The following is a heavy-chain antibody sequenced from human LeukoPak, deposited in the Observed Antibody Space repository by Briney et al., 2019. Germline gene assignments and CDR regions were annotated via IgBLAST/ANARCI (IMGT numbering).Heavy chain of an antibody. CDR2: ISGSADIT. V-gene: IGHV3-23*01. J-gene: IGHJ3*02. D-gene: IGHD5-12*01. CDR3: GKYLQPSGYLYALDT. Sequence: PGGSLRLSCSASGFTFSSYAMGWVRQAPVRGLEWVASISGSADITTYADSLKGRFTISRDNSKNTLYLQINSLRDEDTALYYCGKYLQPSGYLYALDTWGQGTMVTVSS. CDR1: GFTFSSYA.